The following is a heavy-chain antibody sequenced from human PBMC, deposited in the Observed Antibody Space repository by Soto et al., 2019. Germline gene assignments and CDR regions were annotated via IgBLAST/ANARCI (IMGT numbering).Heavy chain of an antibody. Sequence: GGSLRLSCAASGFTFSSYGMHWVRQAPGKGLEWVAIIWYDGSNKYYADSVKGRFTISRDNSKNTLYLQMNSLRAEDTAVYYCARGGAAHHYYYYGIDVWGQGTTVTVSS. CDR3: ARGGAAHHYYYYGIDV. CDR1: GFTFSSYG. CDR2: IWYDGSNK. V-gene: IGHV3-33*01. J-gene: IGHJ6*02. D-gene: IGHD6-6*01.